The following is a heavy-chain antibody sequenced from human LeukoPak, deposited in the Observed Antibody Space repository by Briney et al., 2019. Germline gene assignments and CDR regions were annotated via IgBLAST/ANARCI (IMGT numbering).Heavy chain of an antibody. V-gene: IGHV4-30-2*01. D-gene: IGHD7-27*01. CDR2: IYHSGST. Sequence: SETLSLTCAVSGGSISSGDYSWIWIRQPPGEGLEWIGYIYHSGSTYYDPSLKSRVTISLDRSKDQFSLKLSSVTAADTAVYYCARVLTGGYWYFDLWGRGTLVTVSS. CDR1: GGSISSGDYS. CDR3: ARVLTGGYWYFDL. J-gene: IGHJ2*01.